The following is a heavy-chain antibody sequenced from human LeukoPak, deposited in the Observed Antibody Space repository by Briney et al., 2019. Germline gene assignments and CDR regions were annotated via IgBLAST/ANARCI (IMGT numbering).Heavy chain of an antibody. Sequence: PGGSLRLSCAASGFTFSSYAMSWVRQAPGKGLEWVSAISGSGRSTYYADSVKSRFTISRDNSKNTLYLQMNSLRAEDTAVYYCAKESVRYSSSGEGQKWGQGTLVTVSS. D-gene: IGHD6-13*01. CDR3: AKESVRYSSSGEGQK. CDR2: ISGSGRST. J-gene: IGHJ4*02. V-gene: IGHV3-23*01. CDR1: GFTFSSYA.